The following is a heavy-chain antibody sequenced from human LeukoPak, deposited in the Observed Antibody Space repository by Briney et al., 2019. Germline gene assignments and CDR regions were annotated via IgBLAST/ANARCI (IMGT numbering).Heavy chain of an antibody. CDR2: INPKSGGT. J-gene: IGHJ4*02. V-gene: IGHV1-2*02. CDR1: GYTFTDYY. D-gene: IGHD3-22*01. Sequence: GASLKVSCKSSGYTFTDYYMHWVRQAPGQGLEYMGWINPKSGGTNYAQKFLGRVTMTRDTSITTAYLELSRLTSDDTAMYYCARELRYDTWDYDNVYWGQGTLVTVSS. CDR3: ARELRYDTWDYDNVY.